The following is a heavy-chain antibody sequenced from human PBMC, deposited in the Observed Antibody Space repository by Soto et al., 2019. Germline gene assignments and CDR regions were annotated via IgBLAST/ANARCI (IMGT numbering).Heavy chain of an antibody. J-gene: IGHJ6*02. V-gene: IGHV4-34*01. Sequence: QVQLQQWGAGLLKPSETLSLTCAVYGGSFSGYYWSWIRQPPGKGLEWIGEINHSGSTNYNPSLKSRVTISVDTSKNQFSLKLSSVTAADTAVYYCATYSSWYSVLLTTRNGMDVWGQGTTVTVSS. D-gene: IGHD6-13*01. CDR3: ATYSSWYSVLLTTRNGMDV. CDR1: GGSFSGYY. CDR2: INHSGST.